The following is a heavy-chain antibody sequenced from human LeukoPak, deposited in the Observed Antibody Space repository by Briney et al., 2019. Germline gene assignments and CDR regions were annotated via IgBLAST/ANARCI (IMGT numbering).Heavy chain of an antibody. CDR2: TRSKAYGGTT. D-gene: IGHD3-16*02. V-gene: IGHV3-49*04. Sequence: GGSLRLSCTASGFTFGDYAMSWVRQAPGKGLEWVGFTRSKAYGGTTEYAASVKGRFTISRDDSKSIAYLQMNSLKTEDTAVYYCTRDYDYVWGSYHLDYWGQGTLVTVSS. CDR1: GFTFGDYA. CDR3: TRDYDYVWGSYHLDY. J-gene: IGHJ4*02.